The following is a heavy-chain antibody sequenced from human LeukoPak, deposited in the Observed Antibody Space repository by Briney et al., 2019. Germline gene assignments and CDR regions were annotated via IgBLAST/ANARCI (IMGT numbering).Heavy chain of an antibody. Sequence: GGSLRLSCAASGFTFSSYAMSWVRQAPGKGLEWVSVIYSGGSTYYADSVKGRFTISRHNSKNTLYLQMNSLRAEDTAVYYCARGPSGWYRYWGQGTLVTVSS. CDR3: ARGPSGWYRY. CDR2: IYSGGST. D-gene: IGHD6-19*01. V-gene: IGHV3-53*04. J-gene: IGHJ4*02. CDR1: GFTFSSYA.